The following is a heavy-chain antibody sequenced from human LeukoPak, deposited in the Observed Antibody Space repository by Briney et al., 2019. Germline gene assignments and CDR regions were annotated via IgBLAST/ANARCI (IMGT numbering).Heavy chain of an antibody. CDR1: GGSISSADYY. D-gene: IGHD3-10*01. V-gene: IGHV4-30-2*03. J-gene: IGHJ4*02. CDR3: ARAPLSFDY. CDR2: IYYSGST. Sequence: PSQTLSLTCTVSGGSISSADYYWTWIRQPPGKGLEWIGSIYYSGSTYYNPSLKSRVTISVDTSKNQFSLKPSSVTAADTAVYYCARAPLSFDYWGQGTLVTVSS.